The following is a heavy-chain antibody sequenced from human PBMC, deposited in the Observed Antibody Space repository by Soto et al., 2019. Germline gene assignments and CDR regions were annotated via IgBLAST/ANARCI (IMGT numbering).Heavy chain of an antibody. J-gene: IGHJ4*02. V-gene: IGHV3-21*01. CDR3: ARVVGHCSGGSCSGY. Sequence: GSLRLSCAASGFTFSSNAMNWVRQAPGKGLEWVSSISSSSRYIYYADSVKGRFTTSRDNAKESLYLQMNSLRAEDTAVYYCARVVGHCSGGSCSGYWGQGTLVTVSS. D-gene: IGHD2-15*01. CDR2: ISSSSRYI. CDR1: GFTFSSNA.